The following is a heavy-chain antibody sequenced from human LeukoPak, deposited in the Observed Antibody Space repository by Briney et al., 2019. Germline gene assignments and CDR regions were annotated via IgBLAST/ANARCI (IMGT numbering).Heavy chain of an antibody. CDR3: AGGEDYKTGYYYMDV. CDR1: GFTFSSYA. CDR2: INTDGSSR. V-gene: IGHV3-74*01. Sequence: PGGSLRLSCAASGFTFSSYAMSWVRQAPGKGLVWVSRINTDGSSRSYADSVKGRFTISRDSAKNTVYLQMNSLRGEDTAVYYCAGGEDYKTGYYYMDVWGKGTTVTVSS. J-gene: IGHJ6*03. D-gene: IGHD3-10*01.